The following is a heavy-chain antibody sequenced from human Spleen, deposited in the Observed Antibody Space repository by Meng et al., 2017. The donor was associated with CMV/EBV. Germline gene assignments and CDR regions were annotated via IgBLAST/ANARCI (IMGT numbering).Heavy chain of an antibody. Sequence: GESLKISCAASGFTFSAYTMNWVRQAPGRGLEWVSSISSTGNYIYYADSVKGRFTITRDNAKNSLYLQMNSLRAEDTAVYYCARASWGIAVAGTVWGQGTTVTVSS. CDR2: ISSTGNYI. V-gene: IGHV3-21*01. CDR1: GFTFSAYT. J-gene: IGHJ6*02. CDR3: ARASWGIAVAGTV. D-gene: IGHD6-19*01.